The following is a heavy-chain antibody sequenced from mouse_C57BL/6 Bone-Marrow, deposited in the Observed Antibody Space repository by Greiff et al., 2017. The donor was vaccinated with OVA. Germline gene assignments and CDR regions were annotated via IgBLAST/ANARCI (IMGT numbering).Heavy chain of an antibody. D-gene: IGHD3-2*02. Sequence: EVMLVESGGGLVKPGGSLKLSCAASGFTFSAYGMHWVRQAPEKGLEWVAYISSGSSTIYYADTVKGRFTISRDNAKNTLFLQMTSLRSEDTAMYCCAREAFAYWGQGTLVTVSA. CDR2: ISSGSSTI. V-gene: IGHV5-17*01. CDR1: GFTFSAYG. CDR3: AREAFAY. J-gene: IGHJ3*01.